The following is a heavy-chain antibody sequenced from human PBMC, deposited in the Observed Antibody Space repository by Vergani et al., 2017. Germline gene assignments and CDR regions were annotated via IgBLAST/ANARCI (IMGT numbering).Heavy chain of an antibody. J-gene: IGHJ3*02. V-gene: IGHV5-51*01. Sequence: EVQLVQSGAEVKKPGESLRISCKGSGYSFTSYWISWVRQMPGKGLEWMGIIYPGDSDTRYSPSFQGQVTISADKSISTAYLQWSSLKASDTAMYYCARPGYGGWEGFDAFDIWGQGTMVTVSS. D-gene: IGHD4-23*01. CDR1: GYSFTSYW. CDR3: ARPGYGGWEGFDAFDI. CDR2: IYPGDSDT.